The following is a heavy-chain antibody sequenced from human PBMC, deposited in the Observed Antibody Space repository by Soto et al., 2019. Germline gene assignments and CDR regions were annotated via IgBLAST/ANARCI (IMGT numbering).Heavy chain of an antibody. CDR1: GGSFSGYY. CDR2: INHSGST. Sequence: SETLSLTCAVYGGSFSGYYWSWIRQPPGKGLEWIGEINHSGSTNYNPSLKSRVTISVDTSKNQFSLKLSSVTAADTAVYYCARGWGRYSGYDRDYWGQGTLVTVSS. D-gene: IGHD5-12*01. CDR3: ARGWGRYSGYDRDY. J-gene: IGHJ4*02. V-gene: IGHV4-34*01.